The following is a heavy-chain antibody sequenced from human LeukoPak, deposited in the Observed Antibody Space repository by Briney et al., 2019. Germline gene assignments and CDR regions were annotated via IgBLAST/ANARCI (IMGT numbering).Heavy chain of an antibody. Sequence: APVKVSCKASGYTFTSYDINWVRQATGQGLEWMGWMNPNSGNTGYAQKFQGRVTMTRNSSITTAHMELSSLRSEDTAVYYCARRHGRCSDGSCYYPDYWGQGTLVTVSS. V-gene: IGHV1-8*01. J-gene: IGHJ4*02. CDR1: GYTFTSYD. D-gene: IGHD2-15*01. CDR2: MNPNSGNT. CDR3: ARRHGRCSDGSCYYPDY.